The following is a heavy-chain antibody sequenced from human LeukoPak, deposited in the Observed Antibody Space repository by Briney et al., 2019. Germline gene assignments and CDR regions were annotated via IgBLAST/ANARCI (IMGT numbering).Heavy chain of an antibody. Sequence: ASVKVSCKASGYTFTSYYMHRVRQAPGQGLEWMGIINPSGGSTSYAQKFQGRVTMTRDMSTSTVYMELSSLRSEDTAVYYCARSYGSGSYYNPAGYYYYMDVWGKGTTVTVSS. CDR1: GYTFTSYY. CDR3: ARSYGSGSYYNPAGYYYYMDV. D-gene: IGHD3-10*01. CDR2: INPSGGST. J-gene: IGHJ6*03. V-gene: IGHV1-46*01.